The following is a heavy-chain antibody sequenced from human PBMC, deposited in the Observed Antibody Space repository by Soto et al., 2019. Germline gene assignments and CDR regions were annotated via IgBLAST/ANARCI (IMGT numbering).Heavy chain of an antibody. CDR1: GFTFDYYW. D-gene: IGHD1-26*01. Sequence: PGGSLRLSCVASGFTFDYYWMHWVRQAPGKGLVWVSRINTDGSRTNYADSVKGRFTISRDNAKNTLYLQMNSLRAEDTAVYYCARVATGSYNWFDPWGQGTQVTVSA. J-gene: IGHJ5*02. CDR2: INTDGSRT. CDR3: ARVATGSYNWFDP. V-gene: IGHV3-74*01.